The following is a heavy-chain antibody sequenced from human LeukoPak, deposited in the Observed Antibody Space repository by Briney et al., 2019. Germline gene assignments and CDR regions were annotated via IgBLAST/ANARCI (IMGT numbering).Heavy chain of an antibody. V-gene: IGHV3-53*01. CDR1: GFTVNSTY. J-gene: IGHJ4*02. CDR2: ISGSGGST. Sequence: GGSLRLSCAASGFTVNSTYMSWVRQAPGKGLEWVSVISGSGGSTYYADSVKGRFTISRDNSKNTLYLQMNSLRAEDTAVYYCAREPVGSYYYDSSGYYYFDYWGQGTLVTVSS. D-gene: IGHD3-22*01. CDR3: AREPVGSYYYDSSGYYYFDY.